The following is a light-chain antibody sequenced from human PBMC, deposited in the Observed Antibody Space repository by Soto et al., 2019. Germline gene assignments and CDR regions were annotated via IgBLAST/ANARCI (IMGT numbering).Light chain of an antibody. V-gene: IGKV3-15*01. CDR2: GAS. CDR1: QSISDT. Sequence: DIVMTQSPATLSVSPGGGATLSCRASQSISDTLAWYQQKPGQAPRLLIHGASTRAPGFPARFSGSGSGTEFTLTISSLQSEDFAVYYCQQDNNWPWTFGQGTKVDIK. J-gene: IGKJ1*01. CDR3: QQDNNWPWT.